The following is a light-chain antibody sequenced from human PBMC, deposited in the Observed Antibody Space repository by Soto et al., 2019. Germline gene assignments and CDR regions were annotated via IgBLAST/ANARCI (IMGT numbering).Light chain of an antibody. Sequence: EIVLTQSPGTLSLSPGKRATLSCRASQSVSSSYLAWYQQKPGQAPRLLIYRASSRATGIPDRFSGSGSGTDFTLTISRLEPEDFAVYYCQQYGSSPRGYTFGQGTKLEIK. CDR1: QSVSSSY. J-gene: IGKJ2*01. CDR2: RAS. V-gene: IGKV3-20*01. CDR3: QQYGSSPRGYT.